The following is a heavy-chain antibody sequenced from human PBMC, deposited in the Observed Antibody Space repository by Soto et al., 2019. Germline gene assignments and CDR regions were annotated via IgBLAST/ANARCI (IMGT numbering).Heavy chain of an antibody. CDR1: GYTFTSYD. D-gene: IGHD3-22*01. V-gene: IGHV1-8*01. CDR2: MNPNSGNT. J-gene: IGHJ3*02. CDR3: ARRITMIVVATLVTDAFDI. Sequence: QVQLVQSGAEVKKPGASVKVSCKASGYTFTSYDINWVRQATGQGLEWMGWMNPNSGNTGYAQKFQGRVTMTRNTSISTAHMELSSLRSEDTAVYYCARRITMIVVATLVTDAFDIWGQGTMVTVSS.